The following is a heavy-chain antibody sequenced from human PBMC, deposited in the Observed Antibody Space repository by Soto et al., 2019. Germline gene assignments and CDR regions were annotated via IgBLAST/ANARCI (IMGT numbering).Heavy chain of an antibody. J-gene: IGHJ5*02. CDR1: GFTFSSYA. CDR2: ISGSGGST. D-gene: IGHD3-22*01. CDR3: AKDSGYYDSSGYYYKLGWFDP. Sequence: EVQLLESGGGLVQPGGSLRLSCAASGFTFSSYAMSWVRQAPGKGLEWVSAISGSGGSTYYADSVKGRFTISRDNSKNTLYLQMNSLRAEDTAVYYCAKDSGYYDSSGYYYKLGWFDPWGQGTLVTVSS. V-gene: IGHV3-23*01.